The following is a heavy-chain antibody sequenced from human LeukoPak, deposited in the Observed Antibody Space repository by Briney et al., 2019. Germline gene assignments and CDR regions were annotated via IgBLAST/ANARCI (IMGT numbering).Heavy chain of an antibody. J-gene: IGHJ4*02. D-gene: IGHD3-22*01. CDR1: GVSISSSSDH. CDR2: ICYSGSS. V-gene: IGHV4-39*07. Sequence: PSETLSLTCTVSGVSISSSSDHWGWVRQPPGKGRGWIGSICYSGSSYYNPYLKSRLTISVDTSKTQFSLKLSSVTAADAAVYYCARVISGSGYSFEYWGQGTLVTVSS. CDR3: ARVISGSGYSFEY.